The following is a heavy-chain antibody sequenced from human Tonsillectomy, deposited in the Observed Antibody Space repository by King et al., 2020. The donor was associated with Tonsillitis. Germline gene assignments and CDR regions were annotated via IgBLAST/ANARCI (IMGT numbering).Heavy chain of an antibody. D-gene: IGHD2-15*01. J-gene: IGHJ5*02. Sequence: VQLVESGAEVKKPGSSVKVSCKLSGGTFSSYAINWVRQAPGQGLEWMGGILPIFDKADYAQNFQGRVTITADESTSTAYMEMSSLTSGDTAVYYCARGAAAPASWLDPWGQGPLVTVSS. CDR1: GGTFSSYA. CDR2: ILPIFDKA. V-gene: IGHV1-69*01. CDR3: ARGAAAPASWLDP.